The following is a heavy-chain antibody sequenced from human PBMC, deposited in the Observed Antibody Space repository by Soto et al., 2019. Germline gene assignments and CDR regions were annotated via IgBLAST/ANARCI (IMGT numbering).Heavy chain of an antibody. Sequence: LRLSCAASGFTFSSYSMNWVRQAPGKGLEWVSSISSSSSYIYYADSVKGRFTISRDNAKNSLYLQMNGLRAEDTAVYYCAREGDFWSGYTSNYYYYYGMDVWGQGTTVTVYS. CDR1: GFTFSSYS. J-gene: IGHJ6*02. D-gene: IGHD3-3*01. CDR3: AREGDFWSGYTSNYYYYYGMDV. CDR2: ISSSSSYI. V-gene: IGHV3-21*01.